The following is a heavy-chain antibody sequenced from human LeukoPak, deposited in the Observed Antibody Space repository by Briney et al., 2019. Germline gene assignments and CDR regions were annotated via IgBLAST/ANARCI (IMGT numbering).Heavy chain of an antibody. J-gene: IGHJ4*02. D-gene: IGHD5-24*01. Sequence: GGSLRLSCAASGFTFSIYSMNWVRQAPGKGLEWVSSISSSSSYIYYADSVKGRFTISRDNAKNSLYLQMNSLRAEDTAVYYCARVISGWLGGYWGQGTLVTVSS. CDR3: ARVISGWLGGY. CDR2: ISSSSSYI. V-gene: IGHV3-21*01. CDR1: GFTFSIYS.